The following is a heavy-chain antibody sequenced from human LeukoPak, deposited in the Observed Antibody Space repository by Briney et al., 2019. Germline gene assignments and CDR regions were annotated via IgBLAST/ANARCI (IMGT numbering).Heavy chain of an antibody. CDR2: ISSSSSYI. CDR1: GFTFSSYS. Sequence: GGSLRLSCAASGFTFSSYSMNWVRQAPGKGLEWVSSISSSSSYIYYADSVKGRFTIFRDNAKNSLYLQMNSLRAEDTAVYYCARDPLYYYDSSGPNAFDIWGQGTMVTVSS. CDR3: ARDPLYYYDSSGPNAFDI. J-gene: IGHJ3*02. V-gene: IGHV3-21*01. D-gene: IGHD3-22*01.